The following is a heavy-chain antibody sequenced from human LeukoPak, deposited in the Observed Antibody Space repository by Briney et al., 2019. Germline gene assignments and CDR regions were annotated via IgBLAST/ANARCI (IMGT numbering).Heavy chain of an antibody. V-gene: IGHV1-2*02. CDR2: INPNSGGT. Sequence: ASVKVSCKASGYTFTGYYMHWVRQAPGQGLEWMGWINPNSGGTNYAQKFQGRATMTRDTSISTAYMELSRLRSDDTAVYYCAREGSHYYDSSGPFDIWGQGTMVTVSS. J-gene: IGHJ3*02. CDR1: GYTFTGYY. D-gene: IGHD3-22*01. CDR3: AREGSHYYDSSGPFDI.